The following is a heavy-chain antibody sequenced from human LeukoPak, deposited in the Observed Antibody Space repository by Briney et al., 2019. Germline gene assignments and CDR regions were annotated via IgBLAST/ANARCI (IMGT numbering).Heavy chain of an antibody. D-gene: IGHD3-22*01. J-gene: IGHJ4*02. CDR2: ISAYNGNT. Sequence: GASVKVSCKASGYTFTTYYLHWVRQAPGQGLEWMGWISAYNGNTNYAQKLQGRVTMTTDTSTSTAYMELRSLRSDDTAVYYCARVTDYYDSSGYYPYWGQGTLVTVSS. CDR1: GYTFTTYY. V-gene: IGHV1-18*04. CDR3: ARVTDYYDSSGYYPY.